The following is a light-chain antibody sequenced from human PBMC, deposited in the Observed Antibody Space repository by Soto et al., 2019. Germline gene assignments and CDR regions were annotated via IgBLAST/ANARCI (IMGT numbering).Light chain of an antibody. CDR1: SSDVGAYNY. CDR3: SSSTSSTTHV. Sequence: QSALTQPASVSGSPGQSITISCAGTSSDVGAYNYVSWYQQHPGKAPKLVIYEVGDRPSGVSNRFSGSKSGNTASLTISGHQAEDDAYYYCSSSTSSTTHVFGGGTKLTVL. J-gene: IGLJ3*02. CDR2: EVG. V-gene: IGLV2-14*01.